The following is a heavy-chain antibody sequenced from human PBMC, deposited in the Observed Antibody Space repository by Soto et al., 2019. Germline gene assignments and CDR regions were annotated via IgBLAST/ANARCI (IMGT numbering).Heavy chain of an antibody. J-gene: IGHJ5*02. CDR3: ARSSSGFFEGFDP. D-gene: IGHD3-10*01. Sequence: ASETLSLTCTVSGGSISSGGYYWSWIRQHPGKGLEWIGYIYDSGATHYHPSLQSRVSISIYTSKNHFSLQLDSVTAADTAVYFCARSSSGFFEGFDPWGQGTLVTVSS. CDR2: IYDSGAT. V-gene: IGHV4-31*03. CDR1: GGSISSGGYY.